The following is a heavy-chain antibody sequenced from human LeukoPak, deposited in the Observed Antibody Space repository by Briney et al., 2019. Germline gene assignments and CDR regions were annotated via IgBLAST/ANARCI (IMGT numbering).Heavy chain of an antibody. Sequence: SETLSLTCSVSGASISSYYWSWIRQPPGKGLEWIGYIHNSGNTNYNPSLKRRVTISVDTPKKELSLKLISVTAADTAVYYCASQYDFWSFDPWGQGTLVTVSS. V-gene: IGHV4-59*08. CDR3: ASQYDFWSFDP. CDR1: GASISSYY. D-gene: IGHD3-3*01. J-gene: IGHJ5*02. CDR2: IHNSGNT.